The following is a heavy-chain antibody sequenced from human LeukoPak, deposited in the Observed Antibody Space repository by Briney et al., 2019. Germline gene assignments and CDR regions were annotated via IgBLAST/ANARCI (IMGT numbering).Heavy chain of an antibody. D-gene: IGHD5-24*01. CDR3: ARDASTLIPNYSDY. CDR2: IYTSGST. J-gene: IGHJ4*02. Sequence: PSETLSLTCTVSGGSISSGGFYWSWIRQPAGKGLEWIGRIYTSGSTNYNPSLRGRITISIDTSKNQFSLQLSSVTAADTAVYYCARDASTLIPNYSDYWGQGTLVTVSS. V-gene: IGHV4-61*02. CDR1: GGSISSGGFY.